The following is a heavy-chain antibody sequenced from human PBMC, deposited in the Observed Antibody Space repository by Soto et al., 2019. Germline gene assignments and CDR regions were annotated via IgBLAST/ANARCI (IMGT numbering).Heavy chain of an antibody. D-gene: IGHD6-19*01. V-gene: IGHV3-30*18. J-gene: IGHJ4*02. CDR1: GFTFSTYG. CDR3: AKEQQWLGRALRSNIEY. CDR2: ISYDGSNY. Sequence: QVQLVELGGGVVQPGRSLRLSCAASGFTFSTYGMHWVRQAPGRGLEWVAAISYDGSNYYYADAVKGRFPISRDNSKNTLFLQMNSRRPADTAVYYCAKEQQWLGRALRSNIEYWGQGTLVSVSS.